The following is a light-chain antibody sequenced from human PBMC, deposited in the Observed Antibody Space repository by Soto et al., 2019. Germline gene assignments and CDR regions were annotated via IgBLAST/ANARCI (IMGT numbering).Light chain of an antibody. V-gene: IGKV3-20*01. CDR2: VAS. J-gene: IGKJ2*01. CDR3: QQYGSSPPYT. Sequence: EIVLTQSPGILSLSPGERATLSCRASQSVSSSYLAGYQQKPGQAPRLLIYVASNRATGIPDRFSASGSKTNFTLTISRLELEDFAVYYCQQYGSSPPYTFGQRTKLEIK. CDR1: QSVSSSY.